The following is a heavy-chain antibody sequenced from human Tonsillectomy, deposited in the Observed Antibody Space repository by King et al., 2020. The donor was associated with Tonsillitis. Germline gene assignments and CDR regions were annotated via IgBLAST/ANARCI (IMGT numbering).Heavy chain of an antibody. J-gene: IGHJ4*02. CDR3: ARSYSSRWYDY. Sequence: QLQESGPGLVKPSQTLSLTCTVSGGSISSGSYYWSWIRQPAGKGLEWIGRIYSSGSTNYNPSLKSRATISVETSKNQFSLKLSSVTAADTAVYYCARSYSSRWYDYWGQGTLVTVSS. CDR1: GGSISSGSYY. V-gene: IGHV4-61*02. CDR2: IYSSGST. D-gene: IGHD6-13*01.